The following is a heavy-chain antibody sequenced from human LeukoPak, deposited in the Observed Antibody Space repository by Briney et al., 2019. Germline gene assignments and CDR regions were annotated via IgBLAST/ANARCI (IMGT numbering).Heavy chain of an antibody. CDR2: ISSSGSTI. D-gene: IGHD3-22*01. CDR3: ARDPDYYDSSGYYTKAFDI. CDR1: GFTFSDYY. V-gene: IGHV3-11*01. Sequence: GGSLRLSCAASGFTFSDYYMSWIRQAPGKGLEWVSYISSSGSTIYYADSVKGRFTISRDNAKNSLYLQMNSLGAEDTAVYYCARDPDYYDSSGYYTKAFDIWGQGTMVTVSS. J-gene: IGHJ3*02.